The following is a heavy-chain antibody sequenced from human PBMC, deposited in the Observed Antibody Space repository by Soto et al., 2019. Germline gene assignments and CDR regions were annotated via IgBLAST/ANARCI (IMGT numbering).Heavy chain of an antibody. CDR1: GFTFSSYD. Sequence: EVQLLESGGGLVQPGGSLRLSFAASGFTFSSYDMSWVRQAPGKGLEWVSAISGSGGSTYYADSVKCRFTISRDNSKNTLYLQMNSLRAEDTAGYYWAKDLGWFDPWGQGTLVTVSS. CDR2: ISGSGGST. V-gene: IGHV3-23*01. CDR3: AKDLGWFDP. J-gene: IGHJ5*02.